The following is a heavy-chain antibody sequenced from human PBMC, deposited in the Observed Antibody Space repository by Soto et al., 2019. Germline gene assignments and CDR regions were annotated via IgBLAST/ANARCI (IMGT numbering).Heavy chain of an antibody. CDR3: ARNESSNIYGMDV. V-gene: IGHV3-21*01. CDR1: GFTFSSYS. D-gene: IGHD6-6*01. J-gene: IGHJ6*02. CDR2: ISSSSLSI. Sequence: EVQLVESGGGLGKPGGSLRLSCAASGFTFSSYSMNWVRQAPGKGLEWVSSISSSSLSINYADSVKGRFSISRDNAQNSLHLQMNNLRAEDTAVYYCARNESSNIYGMDVWGQGTTVTVSS.